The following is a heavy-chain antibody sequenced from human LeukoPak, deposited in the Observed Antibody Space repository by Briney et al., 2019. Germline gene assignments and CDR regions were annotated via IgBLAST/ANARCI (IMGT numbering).Heavy chain of an antibody. CDR2: IIPILGIA. D-gene: IGHD1-26*01. J-gene: IGHJ4*02. Sequence: VRQAPGQGLEWMGRIIPILGIANYAQKFQGRVTITADKSTSTAYMELSSLRSEDTAVYYCASGTSGFDYWGQGTLVTVSS. CDR3: ASGTSGFDY. V-gene: IGHV1-69*02.